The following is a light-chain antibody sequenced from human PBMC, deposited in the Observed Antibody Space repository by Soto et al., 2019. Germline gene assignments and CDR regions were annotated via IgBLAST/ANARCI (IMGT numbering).Light chain of an antibody. Sequence: QSVLTQPPSASGFPGQSVTISCTGTSSDVGGYNYVSWYQQHPGKAPKLMIYEVSKRPSGVPDRFSGSKSGNTASLTVSVLQPEDEADYYCSSYAGSNKSVFGTGTKVTVL. J-gene: IGLJ1*01. CDR1: SSDVGGYNY. V-gene: IGLV2-8*01. CDR3: SSYAGSNKSV. CDR2: EVS.